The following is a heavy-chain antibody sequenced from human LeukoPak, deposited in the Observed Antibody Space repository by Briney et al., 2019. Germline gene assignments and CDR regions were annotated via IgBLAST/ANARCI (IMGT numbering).Heavy chain of an antibody. CDR1: GGSIRSYY. Sequence: SETLSLTCTVSGGSIRSYYCSWIRQPPGKGLEWIGYIHYSGSTTYNPFLKSRITISVDTSKNQFSLKLSSVTAADTAVYFCARDFGGSDGYTGYWYFDLWGRGTLVTVSS. J-gene: IGHJ2*01. CDR2: IHYSGST. V-gene: IGHV4-59*01. CDR3: ARDFGGSDGYTGYWYFDL. D-gene: IGHD5-24*01.